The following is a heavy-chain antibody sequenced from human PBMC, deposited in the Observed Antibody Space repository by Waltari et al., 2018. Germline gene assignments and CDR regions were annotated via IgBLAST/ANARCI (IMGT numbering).Heavy chain of an antibody. CDR3: ATDRRCSGGSCYYSWFDP. CDR1: GYTFTDYY. Sequence: EVQLVESGGGLVKPGASVKVSCKVSGYTFTDYYMHWVQQAPGKGLEWMGLVDPEDGETIYAEKFQGRVTITADTSTDTAYMELSSLRSEDTAVYYCATDRRCSGGSCYYSWFDPWGQGTLVTVSS. J-gene: IGHJ5*02. D-gene: IGHD2-15*01. V-gene: IGHV1-69-2*01. CDR2: VDPEDGET.